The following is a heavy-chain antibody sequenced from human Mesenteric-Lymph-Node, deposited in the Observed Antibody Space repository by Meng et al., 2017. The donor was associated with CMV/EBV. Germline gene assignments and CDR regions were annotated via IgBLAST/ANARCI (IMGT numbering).Heavy chain of an antibody. CDR2: INPKTGGR. D-gene: IGHD3-9*01. V-gene: IGHV1-2*06. Sequence: QVQLVQSGADVKTPGASVTVSCKASGYTFIDYYINWVRQAPGQGLEWMGRINPKTGGRSYAQNFQGRVTMTSDTSINTAYMEVNRLNSDDTAMYYCASDRDTDWYSPFDYWGPGTLVTVSS. CDR1: GYTFIDYY. J-gene: IGHJ4*02. CDR3: ASDRDTDWYSPFDY.